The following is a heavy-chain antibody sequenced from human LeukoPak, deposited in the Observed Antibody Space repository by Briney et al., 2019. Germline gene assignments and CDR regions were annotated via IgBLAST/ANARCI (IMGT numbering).Heavy chain of an antibody. CDR3: ARTRDGYNFGPFDC. J-gene: IGHJ4*02. CDR2: ISSNSTHT. CDR1: GFTFSSYR. V-gene: IGHV3-21*01. Sequence: PGGYLRLSCAASGFTFSSYRMNWLRQAPGKGQDWVSVISSNSTHTYNADSVKGRFTISRDNAKNSLYLEMNSLRGEDTAVYYCARTRDGYNFGPFDCWGQGTLVTVSS. D-gene: IGHD5-24*01.